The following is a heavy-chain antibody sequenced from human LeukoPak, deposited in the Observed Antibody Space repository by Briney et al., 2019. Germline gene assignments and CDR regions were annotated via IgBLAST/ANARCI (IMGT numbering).Heavy chain of an antibody. CDR2: INPSGGST. J-gene: IGHJ6*02. Sequence: ASVKVSCKPSGYTFTSYYMHWVRQAPGQGLEWMGIINPSGGSTSYAQKFQGRVTMTRDTSTSTVYMELSSLRSEDTAVYYCAREYSSSWYYYYYGMDVWGQGTTVTVSS. D-gene: IGHD6-13*01. V-gene: IGHV1-46*01. CDR3: AREYSSSWYYYYYGMDV. CDR1: GYTFTSYY.